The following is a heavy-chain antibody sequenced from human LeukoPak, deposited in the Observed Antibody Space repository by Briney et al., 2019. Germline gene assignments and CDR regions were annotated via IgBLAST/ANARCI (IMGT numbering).Heavy chain of an antibody. Sequence: ASVKVSCKASGYTFTSYDINWVRQATGQGLEWMGWMNPNSGNTGYAQKLQGRVTMTTDTSTSTAYMELRSLRSDDTAVYYCARGVTGTPGVWFDPWGQGTLVTVSS. D-gene: IGHD1-7*01. CDR1: GYTFTSYD. V-gene: IGHV1-8*01. CDR2: MNPNSGNT. CDR3: ARGVTGTPGVWFDP. J-gene: IGHJ5*02.